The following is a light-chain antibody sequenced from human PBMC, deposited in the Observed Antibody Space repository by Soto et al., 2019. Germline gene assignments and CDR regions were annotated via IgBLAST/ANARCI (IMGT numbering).Light chain of an antibody. Sequence: DIQMTQSPSTLSASIGDRVTITCRASESIRTWLAWYQHKPGKAPKLLIYDASALPRGVPSRFSGSGSGTKFTLTIASLQPDDFATYYCQQYETFSGTFGPGTKVDI. J-gene: IGKJ1*01. CDR2: DAS. CDR1: ESIRTW. CDR3: QQYETFSGT. V-gene: IGKV1-5*01.